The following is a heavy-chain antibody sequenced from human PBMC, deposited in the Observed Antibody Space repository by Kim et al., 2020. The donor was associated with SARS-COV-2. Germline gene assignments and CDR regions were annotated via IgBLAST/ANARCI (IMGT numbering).Heavy chain of an antibody. D-gene: IGHD3-3*01. J-gene: IGHJ6*02. V-gene: IGHV1-18*01. CDR3: ARVTIFGVVIMGYYGMDV. CDR1: GYTFTSYG. Sequence: ASVKVSCKASGYTFTSYGISWVRQAPGQGLEWMGWISAYNGNTNYAQKLQGRVTMTTDTSTSTAYMELRSLRSDDTAVYYCARVTIFGVVIMGYYGMDVWGQGTTVTVSS. CDR2: ISAYNGNT.